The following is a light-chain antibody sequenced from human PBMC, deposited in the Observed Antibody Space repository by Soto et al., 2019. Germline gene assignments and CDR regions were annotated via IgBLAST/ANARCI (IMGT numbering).Light chain of an antibody. CDR3: QQNDNWPRT. CDR2: STS. J-gene: IGKJ1*01. CDR1: QSVSIN. V-gene: IGKV3-15*01. Sequence: EIVMTQSPATLSVSPGERATLSCRASQSVSINLAWYQQKPGQAPRLLIYSTSTRATGIPARFSGGGSGTEFTLTISRLQSEDFAVYYCQQNDNWPRTFGQGTKVE.